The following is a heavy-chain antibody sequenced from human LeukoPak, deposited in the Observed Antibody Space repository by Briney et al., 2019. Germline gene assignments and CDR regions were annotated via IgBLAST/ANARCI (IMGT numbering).Heavy chain of an antibody. CDR2: ISYDGSNK. V-gene: IGHV3-30*09. D-gene: IGHD3-10*01. CDR1: AFTFHNYA. CDR3: TTDRGVDY. Sequence: GGSLRLSCAASAFTFHNYAMHWVRQAPGKGLEWMAVISYDGSNKYYADSVKGRFAISRDNSKNTLYLQMNSLKTEDTAVYYCTTDRGVDYWGQGTLVTVSS. J-gene: IGHJ4*02.